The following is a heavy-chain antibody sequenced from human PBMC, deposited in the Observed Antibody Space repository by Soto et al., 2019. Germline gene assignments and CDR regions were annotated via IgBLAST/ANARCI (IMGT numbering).Heavy chain of an antibody. CDR1: GVTFSNYA. V-gene: IGHV3-23*01. J-gene: IGHJ4*02. CDR2: LSGSGGTT. D-gene: IGHD3-10*01. CDR3: AKQRADYGSGADTFYFDS. Sequence: ESVGGLVQPGGSLRLSCTVSGVTFSNYAMNWVRQAPGKGLEWVPSLSGSGGTTYYADSVKGRFIISRDNSKNTLYLLMNSLRAEDTALYYCAKQRADYGSGADTFYFDSWGQGALVTVSS.